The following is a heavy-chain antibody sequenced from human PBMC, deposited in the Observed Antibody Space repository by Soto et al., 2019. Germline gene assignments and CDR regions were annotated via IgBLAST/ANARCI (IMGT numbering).Heavy chain of an antibody. CDR3: ARHAALRELNY. Sequence: SETLSLTCTVSGGSISSSSYYWGLIRQPPGKGLEWIGSIYYSGSTYYNPSLESRVTISVDTSKNKFSRRVSPVTAADTALYYFARHAALRELNYWGQGTLVTVSS. CDR1: GGSISSSSYY. J-gene: IGHJ4*02. CDR2: IYYSGST. V-gene: IGHV4-39*01. D-gene: IGHD3-10*01.